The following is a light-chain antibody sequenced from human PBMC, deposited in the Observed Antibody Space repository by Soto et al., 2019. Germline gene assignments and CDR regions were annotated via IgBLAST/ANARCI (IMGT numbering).Light chain of an antibody. CDR3: QQYGSSPLT. V-gene: IGKV3-20*01. J-gene: IGKJ4*01. CDR2: DAS. Sequence: EIVLTQSPDTLSLSPGERATLSCRASQSVRSNYLAWYQQKPGQAPRFLIYDASSRATGIPDRFSGSGSGTDFTLTISGLEPEDVAVYYWQQYGSSPLTFGGGTKVEIK. CDR1: QSVRSNY.